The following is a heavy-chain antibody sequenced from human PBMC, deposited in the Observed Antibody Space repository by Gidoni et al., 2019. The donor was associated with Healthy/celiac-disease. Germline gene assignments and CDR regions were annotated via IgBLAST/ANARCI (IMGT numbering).Heavy chain of an antibody. D-gene: IGHD2-21*02. J-gene: IGHJ1*01. Sequence: EVQLVESGGVVVQPGGSLRLSCAASGFTFDDYTMHWVRQAPGKGLEWVSLISWDGGSTYYADSVKGRFTISRDNSKNSLYLQMNSLRTEDTALYYCAKDIGVTAKGAYFQHWGQGTLVTVSS. CDR2: ISWDGGST. V-gene: IGHV3-43*01. CDR1: GFTFDDYT. CDR3: AKDIGVTAKGAYFQH.